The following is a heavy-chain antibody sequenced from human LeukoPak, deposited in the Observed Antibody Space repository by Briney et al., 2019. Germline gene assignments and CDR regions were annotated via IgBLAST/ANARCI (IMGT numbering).Heavy chain of an antibody. CDR3: AALSYYGMDV. Sequence: PSETLSLTCTVSGGPISSYYWSWIRQPPGKGLEWIGYIYYSGSTNYNPSLKSRVTISVDTSKNQFSLKLSSVTAADTAVYYCAALSYYGMDVWGQGTTVTVSS. D-gene: IGHD2/OR15-2a*01. J-gene: IGHJ6*02. V-gene: IGHV4-59*08. CDR1: GGPISSYY. CDR2: IYYSGST.